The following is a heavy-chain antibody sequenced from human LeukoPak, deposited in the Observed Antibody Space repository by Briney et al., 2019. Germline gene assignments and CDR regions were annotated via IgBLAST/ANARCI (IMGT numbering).Heavy chain of an antibody. J-gene: IGHJ4*02. D-gene: IGHD4-11*01. CDR2: IYYSGST. CDR3: ARDSPTVTNPGTFDY. Sequence: SETLSLTCTVSGGSISSSSYYWGWIRQPPGKGLEWIGSIYYSGSTYYNPSLKSRVTISVDTSENQFSLKLSSVTAADTAVYYCARDSPTVTNPGTFDYWGQGTLVTVSS. V-gene: IGHV4-39*07. CDR1: GGSISSSSYY.